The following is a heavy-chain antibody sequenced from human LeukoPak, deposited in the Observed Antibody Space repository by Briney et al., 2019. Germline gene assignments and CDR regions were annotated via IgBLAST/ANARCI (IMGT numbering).Heavy chain of an antibody. J-gene: IGHJ4*02. CDR1: GFTFNRYW. CDR3: ARGGDGAIDY. D-gene: IGHD4-17*01. CDR2: INNDGSRA. V-gene: IGHV3-74*01. Sequence: GGSLRLSCAASGFTFNRYWMHWVRQAPGKGLVWVSYINNDGSRATYADSVRGRFTISRDSAKITVYLQMNSLRAEDSAVYYRARGGDGAIDYWGQGTLVTVSS.